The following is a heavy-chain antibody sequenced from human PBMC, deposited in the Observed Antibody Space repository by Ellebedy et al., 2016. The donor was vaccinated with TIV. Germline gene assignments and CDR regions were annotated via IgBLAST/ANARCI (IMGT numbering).Heavy chain of an antibody. D-gene: IGHD3-9*01. J-gene: IGHJ4*02. CDR1: GFTFSSYA. Sequence: GESLKISXAASGFTFSSYAMSWVRQAPGKGLVWVSRINSDGSSTSYADSVKGRFTISRDNAKNTLYLQMNSLRAEDTAVYYCASQGTYFDWFGSIEFDYWGQGTLVTVSS. CDR2: INSDGSST. V-gene: IGHV3-74*01. CDR3: ASQGTYFDWFGSIEFDY.